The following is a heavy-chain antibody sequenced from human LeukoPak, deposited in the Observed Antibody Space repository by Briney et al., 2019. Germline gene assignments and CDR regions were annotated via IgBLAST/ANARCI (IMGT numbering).Heavy chain of an antibody. Sequence: PGGSLTLSCAASGFTFSNYAMNWVRQAPGKGLEWVSVISGSGYSTYYADSVKGRFTISRDNSKNTLYLQTNSLRAEDTAVYYCAKDYGNYAYYFHYWGQGTLLRVSS. CDR3: AKDYGNYAYYFHY. CDR1: GFTFSNYA. CDR2: ISGSGYST. V-gene: IGHV3-23*01. J-gene: IGHJ4*02. D-gene: IGHD4-11*01.